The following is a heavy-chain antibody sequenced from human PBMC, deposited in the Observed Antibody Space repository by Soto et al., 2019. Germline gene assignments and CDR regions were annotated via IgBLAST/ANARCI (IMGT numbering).Heavy chain of an antibody. CDR2: IDPSDSQA. Sequence: GESLKISCNGSGYSFAGYWITWVRQKPGKGLEWMGRIDPSDSQAYYSPSFRGHVTISVTKSITTVFLQWSSLRASDTAMYYCARQIYDSDTGPNFQYYFDSWGQGTPVTVS. J-gene: IGHJ4*02. CDR1: GYSFAGYW. D-gene: IGHD3-22*01. V-gene: IGHV5-10-1*01. CDR3: ARQIYDSDTGPNFQYYFDS.